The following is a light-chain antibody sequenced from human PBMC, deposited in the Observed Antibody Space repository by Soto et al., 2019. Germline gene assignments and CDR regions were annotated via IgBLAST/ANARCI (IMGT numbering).Light chain of an antibody. CDR2: DAA. V-gene: IGKV1-5*01. Sequence: DIQMTQSPSTLSASVGDRVTITCRASQSISSWLAWYQQKPGKAPKLLIYDAASLESGGPSRCSGSGSGTEFTLTISSRQPDDFATYYCQQYNSYSGLTFGGGTKVDIK. CDR3: QQYNSYSGLT. J-gene: IGKJ4*01. CDR1: QSISSW.